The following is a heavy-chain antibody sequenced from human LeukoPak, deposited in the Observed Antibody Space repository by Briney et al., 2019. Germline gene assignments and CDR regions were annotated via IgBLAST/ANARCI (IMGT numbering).Heavy chain of an antibody. D-gene: IGHD1-26*01. CDR3: ARYSSLLEFDY. Sequence: GGSLRLSCAASGFTFSSYAMSWVRQAPGKGLEWVSAISGSGGSTYYADSVKGRFTISRDNAKNSLYLQMNSLRAEDTAVYYCARYSSLLEFDYWGQGTLVTVSS. CDR1: GFTFSSYA. CDR2: ISGSGGST. J-gene: IGHJ4*02. V-gene: IGHV3-23*01.